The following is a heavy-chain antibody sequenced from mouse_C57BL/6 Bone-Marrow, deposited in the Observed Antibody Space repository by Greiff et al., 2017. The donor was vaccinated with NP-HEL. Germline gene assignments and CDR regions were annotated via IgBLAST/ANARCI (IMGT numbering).Heavy chain of an antibody. Sequence: EVHLVESGGDLVKPGGSLKLSCAASGFTFSSYGMSWVRQTPDKRLEWVATISSGGSYTYYPDSVNGRFTISRDNAKNTLYLQMSSLKSEDTAMYYCARGYAMDYWGQGTSVTVSS. J-gene: IGHJ4*01. CDR1: GFTFSSYG. CDR3: ARGYAMDY. V-gene: IGHV5-6*01. CDR2: ISSGGSYT.